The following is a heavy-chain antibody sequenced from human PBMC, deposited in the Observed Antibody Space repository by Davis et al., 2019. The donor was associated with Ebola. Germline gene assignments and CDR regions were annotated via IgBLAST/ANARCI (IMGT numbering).Heavy chain of an antibody. CDR1: GGSFSGYY. Sequence: SETLSLTCAVYGGSFSGYYWSWIRQPPGKGLEWIGEINHSGNTNFSPSLKSRVIISVDTSKNQFSLKLSSVTAADTAVYYCARQRAIDIVLVPAAPSFDYWGQGTLVTVSS. CDR2: INHSGNT. CDR3: ARQRAIDIVLVPAAPSFDY. J-gene: IGHJ4*02. D-gene: IGHD2-2*01. V-gene: IGHV4-34*01.